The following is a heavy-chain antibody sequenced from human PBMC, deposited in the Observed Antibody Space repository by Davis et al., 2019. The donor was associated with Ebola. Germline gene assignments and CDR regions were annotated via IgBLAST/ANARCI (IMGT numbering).Heavy chain of an antibody. D-gene: IGHD3-10*01. J-gene: IGHJ4*02. CDR3: ARGEQYGSGSIDY. Sequence: PSETLSLTCAVYGGSFSGYYWSWIRQPPGKGLEWIGEINHSGSTNYNQSLKSRVTISVDTSKNQFSLKLSSVTAADTAVYYCARGEQYGSGSIDYWGQGTLVTVSS. V-gene: IGHV4-34*01. CDR1: GGSFSGYY. CDR2: INHSGST.